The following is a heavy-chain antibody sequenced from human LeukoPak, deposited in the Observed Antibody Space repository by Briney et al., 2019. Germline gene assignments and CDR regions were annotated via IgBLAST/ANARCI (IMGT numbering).Heavy chain of an antibody. CDR2: INTNTGNP. J-gene: IGHJ6*02. CDR1: GYTFTSYA. Sequence: ASVKVSCKASGYTFTSYAMNWVRQAPGQGLEWMGWINTNTGNPTYAQGFTGRLVFSLDTSVSTAYLQISSLKAEDTAVYYCARVYDSSGYYYYGMDVWGQGTTVTVSS. CDR3: ARVYDSSGYYYYGMDV. V-gene: IGHV7-4-1*02. D-gene: IGHD3-22*01.